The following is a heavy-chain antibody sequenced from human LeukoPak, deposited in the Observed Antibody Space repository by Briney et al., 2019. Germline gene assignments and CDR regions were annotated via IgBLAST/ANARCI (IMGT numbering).Heavy chain of an antibody. CDR2: INPNDGDT. D-gene: IGHD2-2*01. Sequence: ASVKVSCKASGYTFTDYYMHWVRQAPGQGFEWMGWINPNDGDTNYAQKFQGRVTMTRDTSISTAHMEVSRLRSDDTAVYYCARASFLYCSSTTCLFDYWGQGTLVTVSS. J-gene: IGHJ4*02. CDR1: GYTFTDYY. V-gene: IGHV1-2*02. CDR3: ARASFLYCSSTTCLFDY.